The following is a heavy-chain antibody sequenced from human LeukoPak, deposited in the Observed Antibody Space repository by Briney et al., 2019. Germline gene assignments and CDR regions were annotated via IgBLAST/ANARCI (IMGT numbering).Heavy chain of an antibody. CDR2: INHSGST. CDR1: GGSFSGYY. D-gene: IGHD5-18*01. CDR3: ARHIQVTFRVSRLCWFDA. J-gene: IGHJ5*02. Sequence: SETLSLTCAVYGGSFSGYYWSWIRQPPGKGLEWIGEINHSGSTNYNPSLKSRVTISVDTSKNQFSLKLSSVTAADTAAYYCARHIQVTFRVSRLCWFDAWGQGTLVTVSS. V-gene: IGHV4-34*01.